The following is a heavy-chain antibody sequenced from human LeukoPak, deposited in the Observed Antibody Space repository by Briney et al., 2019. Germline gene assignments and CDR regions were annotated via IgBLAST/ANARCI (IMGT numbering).Heavy chain of an antibody. Sequence: PGGSLRLSCAASGLTFSSYSMNWVRQAPGKGLEWVSSISSSSSYIYYADSVKGRFTISRDNAKNSLYLQMNSLRAEDTAVYYCAKDRVVVPAAIVDYWGQGTLVTVSS. CDR3: AKDRVVVPAAIVDY. J-gene: IGHJ4*02. D-gene: IGHD2-2*02. CDR1: GLTFSSYS. V-gene: IGHV3-21*04. CDR2: ISSSSSYI.